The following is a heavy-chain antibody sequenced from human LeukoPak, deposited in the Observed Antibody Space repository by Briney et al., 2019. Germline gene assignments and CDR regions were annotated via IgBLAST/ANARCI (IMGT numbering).Heavy chain of an antibody. Sequence: ASVKVSCKASGYTFTSYDINWVRQATGQGLEWMGWMNPNSGNTGYAQEFQGRVTMTRNTSISTAYMELSSLRSEDTAVYYCARNGPSADDAFDIWGQGTMVTVSS. J-gene: IGHJ3*02. CDR3: ARNGPSADDAFDI. D-gene: IGHD2-8*01. V-gene: IGHV1-8*01. CDR1: GYTFTSYD. CDR2: MNPNSGNT.